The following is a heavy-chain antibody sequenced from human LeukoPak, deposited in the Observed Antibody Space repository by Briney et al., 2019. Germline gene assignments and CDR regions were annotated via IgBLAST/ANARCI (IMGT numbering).Heavy chain of an antibody. J-gene: IGHJ6*02. D-gene: IGHD2-15*01. CDR1: GGSISGYY. V-gene: IGHV4-59*01. CDR2: IYHSGST. Sequence: SETLCLTCTVSGGSISGYYWSWIRQPPGKGLEWIGYIYHSGSTNYNPSLKSRVTISVDTSKNQFSLKLSSVTAADTAVYFCARVGYCSGGSCYSDYYYAMDVWGQGTTVTVS. CDR3: ARVGYCSGGSCYSDYYYAMDV.